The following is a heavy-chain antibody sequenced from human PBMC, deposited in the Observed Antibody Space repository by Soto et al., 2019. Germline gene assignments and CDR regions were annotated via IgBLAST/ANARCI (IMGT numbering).Heavy chain of an antibody. CDR1: GGTFSTFA. J-gene: IGHJ6*02. D-gene: IGHD4-17*01. CDR2: IIPIFDTP. CDR3: ASGDYGDYRAYFYYGLDV. V-gene: IGHV1-69*01. Sequence: QVHLVQSGAEVKKPGSSVRVSCKASGGTFSTFAISWVRQAPGQGLQWMGGIIPIFDTPNYAQNFQGRVTIPADESTSTAYLELSGLRSEDTAVYYGASGDYGDYRAYFYYGLDVWGQGTTVTVPS.